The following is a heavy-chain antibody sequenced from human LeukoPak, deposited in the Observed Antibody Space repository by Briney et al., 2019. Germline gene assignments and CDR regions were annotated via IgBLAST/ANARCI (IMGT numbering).Heavy chain of an antibody. CDR2: ISGSGGAT. CDR3: AKVTPDGD. D-gene: IGHD4-23*01. Sequence: PGGSLRLSCAASGLTFSNFVVSWVRQAPGKGLEWVSAISGSGGATYYADSVKGRFTISRDNSKNTPYLQMNSLRAEDTAVYYCAKVTPDGDWGQGTLVTVSS. CDR1: GLTFSNFV. V-gene: IGHV3-23*01. J-gene: IGHJ4*02.